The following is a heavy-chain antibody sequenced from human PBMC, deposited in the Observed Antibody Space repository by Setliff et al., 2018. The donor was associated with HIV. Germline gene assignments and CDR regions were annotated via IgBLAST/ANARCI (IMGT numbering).Heavy chain of an antibody. J-gene: IGHJ4*02. CDR3: AREGYGSRFDY. D-gene: IGHD3-10*01. V-gene: IGHV1-46*01. CDR1: GYSFTNYY. CDR2: INPSGGST. Sequence: ASVKVSCKASGYSFTNYYMNWVRQAPGQGLEWMGIINPSGGSTSYAQKFQGRVTMTRDTSTSTVYMELSSLRSEDTAVYYCAREGYGSRFDYWGQGTLVTVSS.